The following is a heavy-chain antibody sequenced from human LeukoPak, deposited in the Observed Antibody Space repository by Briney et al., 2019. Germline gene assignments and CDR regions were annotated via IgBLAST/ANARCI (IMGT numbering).Heavy chain of an antibody. V-gene: IGHV1-2*02. CDR2: INPNSGGT. J-gene: IGHJ4*02. Sequence: GASVKVSCKASGYTFTSYGISWVRQAPGQGLEWMGWINPNSGGTNYAQKFQGRVTMTRDTSISTAYMELSRLRSDDTAVYYCARGLSAEVDYWGQGTLVTVSS. CDR1: GYTFTSYG. D-gene: IGHD6-19*01. CDR3: ARGLSAEVDY.